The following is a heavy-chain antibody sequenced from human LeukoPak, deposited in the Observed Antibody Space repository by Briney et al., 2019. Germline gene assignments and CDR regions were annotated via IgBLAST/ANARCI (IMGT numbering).Heavy chain of an antibody. CDR1: GFTFSSYG. V-gene: IGHV3-30*03. J-gene: IGHJ4*02. Sequence: PGRSLRLSCAASGFTFSSYGIHWVRQAPGKGLEWVAVISYDGSNKYYADSVKGRLTISRDNSKNTLYLQMNSLRAEDTAVYYCARGHTAVTRHFDFWGQGTLVTVSS. CDR3: ARGHTAVTRHFDF. D-gene: IGHD4-17*01. CDR2: ISYDGSNK.